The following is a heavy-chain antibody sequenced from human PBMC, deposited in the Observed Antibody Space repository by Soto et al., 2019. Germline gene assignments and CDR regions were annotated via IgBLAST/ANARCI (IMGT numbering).Heavy chain of an antibody. Sequence: SLRLSCAASGFTFSSYSINWVRQAPGKGLEWVSSISSSSSYIYYADSVKGRFTISRDNAKNSLYLQMNSLRAEDTAVYYCARDSGAYDSSGYYYYYYYGMDVWGQGTTVTVSS. J-gene: IGHJ6*02. V-gene: IGHV3-21*01. CDR2: ISSSSSYI. CDR3: ARDSGAYDSSGYYYYYYYGMDV. CDR1: GFTFSSYS. D-gene: IGHD3-22*01.